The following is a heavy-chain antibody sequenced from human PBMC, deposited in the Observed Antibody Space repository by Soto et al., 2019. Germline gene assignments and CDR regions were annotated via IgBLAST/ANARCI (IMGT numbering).Heavy chain of an antibody. CDR3: ARGIGYCSSINCYSSRRLRFDS. CDR2: VNHSGTT. CDR1: GGSFSGYY. J-gene: IGHJ4*02. Sequence: LSLTCAVYGGSFSGYYWTWIRQSPAKGLEWIGEVNHSGTTYYNPSLKTRVTISVHTPKHQFSLKMSSVTAADTAVYYCARGIGYCSSINCYSSRRLRFDSWGQGTLVTVSS. V-gene: IGHV4-34*01. D-gene: IGHD2-2*01.